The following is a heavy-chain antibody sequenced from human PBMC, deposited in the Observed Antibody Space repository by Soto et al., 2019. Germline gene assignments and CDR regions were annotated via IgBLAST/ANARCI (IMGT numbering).Heavy chain of an antibody. V-gene: IGHV3-30*18. CDR3: AKELVVVVPAARSMDV. J-gene: IGHJ6*02. CDR1: GFTFSSYG. CDR2: ISYEGSNK. D-gene: IGHD2-2*01. Sequence: PRLSCAASGFTFSSYGMHWVRQAPGKGLEWVAVISYEGSNKYYADFVKGRFTISRDNSKKTRYLQMNRLRGGDTAVEYWAKELVVVVPAARSMDVCGQGTKVTFSS.